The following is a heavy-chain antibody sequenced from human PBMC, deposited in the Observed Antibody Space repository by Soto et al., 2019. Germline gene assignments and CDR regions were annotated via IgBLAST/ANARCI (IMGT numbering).Heavy chain of an antibody. CDR2: INAGNGNT. V-gene: IGHV1-3*01. D-gene: IGHD6-13*01. J-gene: IGHJ4*02. Sequence: ASVKVSCKASGYTFTSYTMHWVRQAPGQRLEWMGWINAGNGNTKYSQKFQGRVTITRDTSASTAYMELSSLRSEDTAVYYCARGIAPYYFDYWGQGTLVTVSS. CDR3: ARGIAPYYFDY. CDR1: GYTFTSYT.